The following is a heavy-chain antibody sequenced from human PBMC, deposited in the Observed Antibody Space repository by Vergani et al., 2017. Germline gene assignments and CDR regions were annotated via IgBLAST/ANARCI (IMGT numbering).Heavy chain of an antibody. CDR3: ARDLRLLYNRFDP. CDR1: GFTFNQYG. V-gene: IGHV3-33*01. D-gene: IGHD1-14*01. J-gene: IGHJ5*02. Sequence: VPLVESGGGVVQPGRSLRLSCAASGFTFNQYGMPWVRQAPGKGLEWVAVTWYDGNNKQYADSVKGRFTISRDNSKSTMYLQMNSLRDEDTGVYYCARDLRLLYNRFDPWGQGTLVTVSS. CDR2: TWYDGNNK.